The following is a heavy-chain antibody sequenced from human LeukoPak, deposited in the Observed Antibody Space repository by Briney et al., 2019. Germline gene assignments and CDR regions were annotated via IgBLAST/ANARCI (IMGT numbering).Heavy chain of an antibody. CDR3: ARHTYIKPLAPFDY. CDR2: IYYSGST. D-gene: IGHD5-18*01. V-gene: IGHV4-59*01. CDR1: IGSITTYH. Sequence: PSETLSLTCSVSIGSITTYHWSWIRQSPGKGLEWIGYIYYSGSTNYNPSLKSRVTISIDTSKNQFSLRLTSVTAADTAIYYCARHTYIKPLAPFDYWGQGALVTVSS. J-gene: IGHJ4*02.